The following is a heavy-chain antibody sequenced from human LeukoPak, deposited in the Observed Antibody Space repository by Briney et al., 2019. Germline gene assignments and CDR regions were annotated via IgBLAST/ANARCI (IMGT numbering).Heavy chain of an antibody. CDR3: AREADCSGGSCYRGAFDI. Sequence: GGSLRLSCAASGFTVSSNYMSWVRQAPGKGLEWVSVIYNGGNTYYADSVKGRCTISRDNSKNMVSLQMNSLRAEDTAVYYCAREADCSGGSCYRGAFDIWGQGTMVTVSS. CDR1: GFTVSSNY. D-gene: IGHD2-15*01. CDR2: IYNGGNT. J-gene: IGHJ3*02. V-gene: IGHV3-66*01.